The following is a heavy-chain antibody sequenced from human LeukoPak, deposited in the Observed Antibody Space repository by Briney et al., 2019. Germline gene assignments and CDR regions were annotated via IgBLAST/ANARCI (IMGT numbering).Heavy chain of an antibody. Sequence: ASVQVSCKASGYTFTGYYMHWVRQAPGQGLEWMGWINPNSGGTNYAQKFQGRVTMTRDTSISTAYMELSRLRSDDTAVYYCARSEGELLWFGHMDVWGQGTTVTVSS. V-gene: IGHV1-2*02. D-gene: IGHD3-10*01. J-gene: IGHJ6*02. CDR2: INPNSGGT. CDR1: GYTFTGYY. CDR3: ARSEGELLWFGHMDV.